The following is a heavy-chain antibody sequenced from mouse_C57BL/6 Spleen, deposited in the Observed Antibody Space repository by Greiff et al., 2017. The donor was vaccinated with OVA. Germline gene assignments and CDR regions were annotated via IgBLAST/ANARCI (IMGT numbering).Heavy chain of an antibody. J-gene: IGHJ2*01. D-gene: IGHD1-1*01. CDR3: ARVYYGSSDYFDY. Sequence: VQLQQSGAELVKPGASVKLSCTASGFNIKAYYMHWVKQRTEQGLEWIGRIDPEDGETKSAPKFQGKATITADTSSNTAYLQLSILTSEDTAVYYFARVYYGSSDYFDYWGQGTTLTVSS. V-gene: IGHV14-2*01. CDR1: GFNIKAYY. CDR2: IDPEDGET.